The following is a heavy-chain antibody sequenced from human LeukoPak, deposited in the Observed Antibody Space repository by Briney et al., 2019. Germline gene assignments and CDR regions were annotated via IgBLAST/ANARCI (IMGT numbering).Heavy chain of an antibody. V-gene: IGHV4-59*08. CDR1: GGSTSSYY. Sequence: SETLSLTCTVSGGSTSSYYWSWIRQPPGKGLEWIGYIYYSGSTNYNPSLKSRLTISIDTSKNQFSLKLSSVTAADTAVYYCARHSGAGTGFVYWGQGTLVTVSS. J-gene: IGHJ4*02. CDR2: IYYSGST. D-gene: IGHD6-19*01. CDR3: ARHSGAGTGFVY.